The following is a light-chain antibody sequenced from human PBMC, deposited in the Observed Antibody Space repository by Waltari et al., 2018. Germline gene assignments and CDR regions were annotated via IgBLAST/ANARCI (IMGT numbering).Light chain of an antibody. Sequence: QPALTQPPSASGSLGHSVTISCTGSSSDVGRFKFASWYQQYPGKAPKLIFYEVFKRPPGVPDRFSGSKSGNTASLTVSGLQPEDEADYYCSSYAGGNTLVFGGGTRLTVL. V-gene: IGLV2-8*01. CDR3: SSYAGGNTLV. CDR1: SSDVGRFKF. CDR2: EVF. J-gene: IGLJ2*01.